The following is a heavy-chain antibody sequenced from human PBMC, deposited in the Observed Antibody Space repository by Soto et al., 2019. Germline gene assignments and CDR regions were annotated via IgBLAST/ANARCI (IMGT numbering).Heavy chain of an antibody. D-gene: IGHD6-19*01. CDR3: AKDLYQWLDPSFDY. V-gene: IGHV3-23*01. J-gene: IGHJ4*02. Sequence: GGSLRLSCAASGFTFSSYAMSWVRQAPGRGLEWVSTISFSGGSTYYADSVKGRFTISRDNSKNTLYLQMNSLRAEDTAVHYCAKDLYQWLDPSFDYWGQGTLVTVSS. CDR2: ISFSGGST. CDR1: GFTFSSYA.